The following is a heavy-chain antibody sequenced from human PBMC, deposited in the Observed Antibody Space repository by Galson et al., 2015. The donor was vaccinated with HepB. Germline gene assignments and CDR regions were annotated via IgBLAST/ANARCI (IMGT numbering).Heavy chain of an antibody. CDR3: ARGDGSGSYYFIYYFYGMDV. J-gene: IGHJ6*02. D-gene: IGHD3-10*01. CDR1: GFTFSSYA. V-gene: IGHV3-74*01. Sequence: SLRLSCAASGFTFSSYAMSWVRQAPGKGLVWVSRINSDGSSTSYADSVKGRFTISRDNAKNTLYLQMNSLRAEDTAVYYCARGDGSGSYYFIYYFYGMDVWGQGTTVTVSS. CDR2: INSDGSST.